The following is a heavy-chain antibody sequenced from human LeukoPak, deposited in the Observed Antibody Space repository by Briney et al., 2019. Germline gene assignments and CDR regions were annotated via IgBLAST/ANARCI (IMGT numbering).Heavy chain of an antibody. CDR2: VSGGSSYI. CDR3: ARDPFNCSGGSCYYYDY. D-gene: IGHD2-15*01. CDR1: GFTFDSYA. Sequence: PGGSLRLSCAASGFTFDSYAMNWVRQAPGKGLEWVSYVSGGSSYIYYADSVKGRFTISRDNAKYSLYLQMNSLRADDTAVYYCARDPFNCSGGSCYYYDYWGQGTLVTVSS. J-gene: IGHJ4*02. V-gene: IGHV3-21*01.